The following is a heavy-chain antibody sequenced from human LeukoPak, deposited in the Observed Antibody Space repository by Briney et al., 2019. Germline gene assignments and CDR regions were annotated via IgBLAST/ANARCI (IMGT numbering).Heavy chain of an antibody. Sequence: KSSETLSLTCAVSGGSISSSNWWSWVRQPPGKGLEWIGEIYHSGSTNYNPSLKSRVTISVDTSKNQFSLKLSSVTAADTAVYYCARSGYGRSYYYYGMDVWGQGTTVTVSS. CDR3: ARSGYGRSYYYYGMDV. D-gene: IGHD5-18*01. J-gene: IGHJ6*02. CDR1: GGSISSSNW. V-gene: IGHV4-4*02. CDR2: IYHSGST.